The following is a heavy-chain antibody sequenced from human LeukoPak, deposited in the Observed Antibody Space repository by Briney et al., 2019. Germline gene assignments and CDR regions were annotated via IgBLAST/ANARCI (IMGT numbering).Heavy chain of an antibody. CDR3: AIPPQYYYDSSGLTRFDP. V-gene: IGHV3-23*01. CDR2: ISASGGST. CDR1: GFTFRSHD. Sequence: PGRSLRLSYAASGFTFRSHDMSWVRQAPGKGLEWVSSISASGGSTYFADSVKGRFTLSRDNSKSTLYLQMSSLRAEDTAVYYCAIPPQYYYDSSGLTRFDPWGQGTLVTVSS. D-gene: IGHD3-22*01. J-gene: IGHJ5*02.